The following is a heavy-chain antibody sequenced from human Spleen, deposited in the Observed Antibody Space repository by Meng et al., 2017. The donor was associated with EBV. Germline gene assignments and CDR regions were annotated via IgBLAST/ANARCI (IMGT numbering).Heavy chain of an antibody. CDR3: ARVSVQWLRFDS. J-gene: IGHJ5*01. V-gene: IGHV4-30-4*01. CDR2: IYHSGTV. D-gene: IGHD6-19*01. Sequence: QLPLQESGPGLVKPSQTWSLLCPYPDVSTSSGSYYWSWIRQAPGKGLEWIGYIYHSGTVYYNPSLKSRVSLLLDMSKNQFSVKLTSVTAADTAVYYCARVSVQWLRFDSWGQGTLVTVSS. CDR1: DVSTSSGSYY.